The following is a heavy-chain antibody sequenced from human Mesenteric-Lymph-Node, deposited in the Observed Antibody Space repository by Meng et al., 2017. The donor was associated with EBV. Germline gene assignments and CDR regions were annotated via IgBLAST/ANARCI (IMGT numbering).Heavy chain of an antibody. V-gene: IGHV4-34*01. CDR2: INHSGNT. Sequence: QGRLQPWEPVLLKPSEPPSLTCGGYGGSFSTFYGSWIRQPPGKGLEWIGEINHSGNTNYNPSLKSRVTISVDTSKTQFSLRLTSVTAADTAVYYCARVGEADSGDYPNEDSWGQGTLVTVSS. CDR1: GGSFSTFY. J-gene: IGHJ4*02. D-gene: IGHD4-17*01. CDR3: ARVGEADSGDYPNEDS.